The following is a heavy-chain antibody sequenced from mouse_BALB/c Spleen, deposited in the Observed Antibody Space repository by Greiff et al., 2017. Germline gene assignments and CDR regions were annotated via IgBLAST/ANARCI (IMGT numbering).Heavy chain of an antibody. Sequence: EVKLQESGTVLARPGASVKMSCKASGYSFTSYWMHWVKQRPGQGLEWIGAIYPGNSDTSYNQKFKGKAKLTAVTSASTAYMELSSLTNEDSAVYYCTRSGDGYYEGFKFAYWGQGTLVTVSA. J-gene: IGHJ3*01. CDR2: IYPGNSDT. CDR1: GYSFTSYW. V-gene: IGHV1-5*01. CDR3: TRSGDGYYEGFKFAY. D-gene: IGHD2-3*01.